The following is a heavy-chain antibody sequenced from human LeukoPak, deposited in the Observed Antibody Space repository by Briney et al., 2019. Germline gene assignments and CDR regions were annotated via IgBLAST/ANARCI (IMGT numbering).Heavy chain of an antibody. V-gene: IGHV3-30*03. Sequence: PTGGSLRLSCAASGFTFSSYGVHWVRQAPGKGLEWVAVISYDGSNKYYEDSVKGRFTISRDNSKNTLYLQMNSLRADDTAVYYCARDLHTTGDYWGQGTLVTVSS. CDR1: GFTFSSYG. J-gene: IGHJ4*02. CDR2: ISYDGSNK. CDR3: ARDLHTTGDY. D-gene: IGHD1-1*01.